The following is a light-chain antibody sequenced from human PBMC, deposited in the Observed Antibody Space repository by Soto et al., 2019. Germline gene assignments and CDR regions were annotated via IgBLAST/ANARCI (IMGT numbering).Light chain of an antibody. V-gene: IGKV1-5*03. CDR3: QQRRNWPPGFS. J-gene: IGKJ2*03. Sequence: DIQMTQSPSTLSASVGDRVTMTCRASQSISSWLAWYQQKPGKAPNLLIYKASSLESGVPSRFSGSGSGTDFTLTISSLEPEDFAVYYCQQRRNWPPGFSFGLGTKLEIK. CDR2: KAS. CDR1: QSISSW.